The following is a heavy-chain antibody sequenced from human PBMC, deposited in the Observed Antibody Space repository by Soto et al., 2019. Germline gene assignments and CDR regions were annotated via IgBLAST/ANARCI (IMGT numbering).Heavy chain of an antibody. CDR1: GGSISSSSYY. V-gene: IGHV4-39*01. Sequence: SETLSLTCTVSGGSISSSSYYWGWIRQPPGKGLEWIGSIYYSGSTYYNPSLKSRVTISVDTSKNQFSLKLSSVTAADTAVYYCARLGLSAYSSSWSHRYYYYYYGMDVWGQGTTVTVSS. CDR3: ARLGLSAYSSSWSHRYYYYYYGMDV. J-gene: IGHJ6*02. CDR2: IYYSGST. D-gene: IGHD6-13*01.